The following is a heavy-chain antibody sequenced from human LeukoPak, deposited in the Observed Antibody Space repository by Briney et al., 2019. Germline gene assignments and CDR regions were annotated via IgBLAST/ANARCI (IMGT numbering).Heavy chain of an antibody. J-gene: IGHJ4*02. CDR1: GGTFSSYA. D-gene: IGHD5-12*01. CDR2: IIPIFGTA. Sequence: SVKVSCKASGGTFSSYAISWVRQAPGQGLEWMGGIIPIFGTANYAQKFQGRVTVTEDTSTDTAYMELSSLRSEDTAVYYCATHIYSGYEYYFDYWGQGTLVTVSS. V-gene: IGHV1-69*06. CDR3: ATHIYSGYEYYFDY.